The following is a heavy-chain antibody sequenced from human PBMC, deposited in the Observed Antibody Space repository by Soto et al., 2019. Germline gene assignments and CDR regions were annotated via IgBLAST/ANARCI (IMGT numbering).Heavy chain of an antibody. CDR3: ARVSSNYYYYYGMDV. V-gene: IGHV4-38-2*01. D-gene: IGHD6-13*01. Sequence: SETLSLTCAVSGYSISSGYYWGWIRQPPGKGLEWIGSIYHSGSTYYNPSLKSRVTISVDTSKNQLSLKLSSVTAADTAVYYRARVSSNYYYYYGMDVWGQGTTVTVSS. CDR2: IYHSGST. CDR1: GYSISSGYY. J-gene: IGHJ6*02.